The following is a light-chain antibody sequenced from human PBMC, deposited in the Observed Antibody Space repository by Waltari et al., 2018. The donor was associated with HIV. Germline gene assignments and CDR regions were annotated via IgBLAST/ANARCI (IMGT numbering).Light chain of an antibody. Sequence: EIVLTQSPGTLSLSPGERATLSCRASQSVSSSYLAWYQQKPGQAPRLLIYGASSRANGIPDRFSGSGSGTDFTLTISRLEPEDFAVYYCQQYGSPRLTFGGGTKVEIK. CDR2: GAS. CDR3: QQYGSPRLT. J-gene: IGKJ4*01. CDR1: QSVSSSY. V-gene: IGKV3-20*01.